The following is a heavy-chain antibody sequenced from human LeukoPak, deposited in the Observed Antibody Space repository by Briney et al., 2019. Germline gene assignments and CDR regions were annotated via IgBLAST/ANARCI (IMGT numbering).Heavy chain of an antibody. D-gene: IGHD1-26*01. CDR3: AKTPYSGNNGQAFDI. J-gene: IGHJ3*02. V-gene: IGHV3-23*01. CDR2: IRDSGDTT. CDR1: GFIFSSYA. Sequence: GGSLRLSCAASGFIFSSYAMGWVRQAPGRGLEGVSGIRDSGDTTFYADSVKGRFTISRDNSKNMLYLQMNSLRAEDTALYYCAKTPYSGNNGQAFDIWGQGTMVTVSS.